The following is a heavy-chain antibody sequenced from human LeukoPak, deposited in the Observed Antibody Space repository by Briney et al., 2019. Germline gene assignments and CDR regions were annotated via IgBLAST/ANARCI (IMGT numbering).Heavy chain of an antibody. CDR3: ASYPYYYGSGRENFDY. Sequence: KPSETLSLTCTVSGGSISSSSYYWGWIRQPPGKGLEWIGSIYYSGSTYYNPSLKGRVTISVDTSKNQFSLKLSSVTAADTAVYYCASYPYYYGSGRENFDYWGQGTLVTVSS. J-gene: IGHJ4*02. D-gene: IGHD3-10*01. CDR2: IYYSGST. V-gene: IGHV4-39*01. CDR1: GGSISSSSYY.